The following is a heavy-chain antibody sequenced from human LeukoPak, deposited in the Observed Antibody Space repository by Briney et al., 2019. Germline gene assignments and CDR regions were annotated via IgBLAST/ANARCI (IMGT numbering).Heavy chain of an antibody. CDR2: TGSTGVST. J-gene: IGHJ4*02. Sequence: PGGSLRLSCAASGFTFSGYAMNWVRQAPGKGLEWVSGTGSTGVSTFYADSVKGRFTVSRDNSKNTLSLQMNSLRAEDTAVYYCAKDPGVVPAHYFDYWGQGTLVTVSS. CDR3: AKDPGVVPAHYFDY. CDR1: GFTFSGYA. D-gene: IGHD2-2*01. V-gene: IGHV3-23*01.